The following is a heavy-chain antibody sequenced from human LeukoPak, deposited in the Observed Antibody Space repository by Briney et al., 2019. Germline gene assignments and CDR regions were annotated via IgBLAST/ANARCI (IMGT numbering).Heavy chain of an antibody. D-gene: IGHD3-3*01. J-gene: IGHJ4*02. CDR2: IRYDGSNK. Sequence: GGSLRLSCAASGFTFSSYGMHWVRQAPGKGLEWVAFIRYDGSNKYYADSAKGRFTISRDNSKNTLYLQMNSLRAEDTAVYYCAKDMEFGAEGFDYWGQGTLVTVSS. V-gene: IGHV3-30*02. CDR1: GFTFSSYG. CDR3: AKDMEFGAEGFDY.